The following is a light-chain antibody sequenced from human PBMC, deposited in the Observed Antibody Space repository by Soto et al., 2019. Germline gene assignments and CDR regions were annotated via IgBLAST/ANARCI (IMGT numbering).Light chain of an antibody. Sequence: AIQMTQSPSSLSASVGDRVTITCRASQGIRNDLGWYQQKPGKAPKLLIYAASSLQSGVPSRFSGSGSGSDFTRTISSLQPEDFATYYCLQDYNYPRTCGQGTKVEIK. CDR1: QGIRND. J-gene: IGKJ1*01. CDR3: LQDYNYPRT. CDR2: AAS. V-gene: IGKV1-6*01.